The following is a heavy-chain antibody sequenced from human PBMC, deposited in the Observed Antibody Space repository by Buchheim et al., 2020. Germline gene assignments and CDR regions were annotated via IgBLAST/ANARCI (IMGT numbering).Heavy chain of an antibody. Sequence: QVQLVESGGGVVQPGRSLRLSCAASGFTFSSYGMHWVRQAPGKGLEWVAVIWYDGSNKYYADSVKGRFTISRDNSKHTLYLQMNSLRAEDTAVYYCARVVDYGGNSEYFQHWGQGTL. CDR2: IWYDGSNK. CDR1: GFTFSSYG. CDR3: ARVVDYGGNSEYFQH. J-gene: IGHJ1*01. D-gene: IGHD4-23*01. V-gene: IGHV3-33*01.